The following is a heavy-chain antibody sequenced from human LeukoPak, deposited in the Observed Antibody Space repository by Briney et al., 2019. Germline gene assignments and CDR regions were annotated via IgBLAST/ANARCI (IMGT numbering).Heavy chain of an antibody. J-gene: IGHJ4*02. CDR3: ARSTMTTTVDY. V-gene: IGHV4-61*02. CDR2: IYFTMTT. CDR1: GGSVSSSSYF. Sequence: SSQTLSLTCPVSGGSVSSSSYFWSWIRQPAGKGLQWIGRIYFTMTTNYNPSLNRRVTMSLDTSQNIFSLKPSSVTAAASTVYYCARSTMTTTVDYWGEGPLVSVSS. D-gene: IGHD4-17*01.